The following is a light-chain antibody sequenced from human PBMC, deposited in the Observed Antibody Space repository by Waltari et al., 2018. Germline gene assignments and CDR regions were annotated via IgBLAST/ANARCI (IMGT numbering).Light chain of an antibody. J-gene: IGLJ1*01. Sequence: QSALTQPASVSGSPGQSITISCTGTSSDVGGYNYVSWYQQHPGKAPKLMIYDVSKRPSVVSHRFSGSKSGNTASLTISGLQAEDEADYYCSSYTSSSTYVFGTGTKVTVL. CDR1: SSDVGGYNY. CDR3: SSYTSSSTYV. V-gene: IGLV2-14*01. CDR2: DVS.